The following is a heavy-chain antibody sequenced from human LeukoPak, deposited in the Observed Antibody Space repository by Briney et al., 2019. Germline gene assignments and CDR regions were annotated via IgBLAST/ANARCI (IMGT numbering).Heavy chain of an antibody. CDR3: AASVGSRLYHYYYAMDV. CDR2: VVVVSGHT. V-gene: IGHV1-58*02. D-gene: IGHD1-26*01. Sequence: TSVKVSCKASGFPFSDSTMPRVRQARGQRLEWIGWVVVVSGHTNYAQKFHERDTITRDMSTGTAYMELTSLRSEDTAMYYCAASVGSRLYHYYYAMDVWGQGTTVTVSS. CDR1: GFPFSDST. J-gene: IGHJ6*02.